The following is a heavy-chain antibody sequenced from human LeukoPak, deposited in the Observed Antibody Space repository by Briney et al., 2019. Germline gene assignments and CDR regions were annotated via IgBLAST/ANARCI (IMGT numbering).Heavy chain of an antibody. V-gene: IGHV3-30*03. CDR1: GFTFSSYG. CDR3: AREILGYCSGGSCYFSPPFDY. D-gene: IGHD2-15*01. CDR2: ISYDGSNK. J-gene: IGHJ4*02. Sequence: PGGSLRLSCAASGFTFSSYGMHWVRQAPGKGLEWVAVISYDGSNKYYADSVKGRFTISRDNSKNTLYLQMNSLRAEDTAVYYCAREILGYCSGGSCYFSPPFDYWGQGTLFTVSS.